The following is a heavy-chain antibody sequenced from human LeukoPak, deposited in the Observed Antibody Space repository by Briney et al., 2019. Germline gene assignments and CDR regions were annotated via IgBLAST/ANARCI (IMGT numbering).Heavy chain of an antibody. CDR3: ARSPYYDFWSGQSEHAFDI. D-gene: IGHD3-3*01. CDR1: GFTFDDYA. Sequence: PGRSLRLSCAASGFTFDDYAMHWVRQAPGKGLEWVSAISGSGGSTYYADSVKGRFTISRDNGKNSLYLQMNSLRAEDTAVYYCARSPYYDFWSGQSEHAFDIWGQGTMVTVSS. V-gene: IGHV3-23*01. J-gene: IGHJ3*02. CDR2: ISGSGGST.